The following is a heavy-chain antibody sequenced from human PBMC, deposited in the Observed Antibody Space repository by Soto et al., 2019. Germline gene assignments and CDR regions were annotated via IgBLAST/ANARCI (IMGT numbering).Heavy chain of an antibody. CDR3: ARRKQRGSGSYYHYNWFDP. Sequence: PGESLKISCKGSGYSFTSYWIGWVRQMPGKGLEWMGIIYPGDSDTRYSPSFQGQVTISADKSISTAYLQWSSLKASDTAMYYCARRKQRGSGSYYHYNWFDPWGQGTLVTVSS. D-gene: IGHD3-10*01. J-gene: IGHJ5*02. V-gene: IGHV5-51*01. CDR2: IYPGDSDT. CDR1: GYSFTSYW.